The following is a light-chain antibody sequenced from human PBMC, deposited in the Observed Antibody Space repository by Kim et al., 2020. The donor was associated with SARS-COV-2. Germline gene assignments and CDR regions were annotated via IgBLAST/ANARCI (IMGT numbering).Light chain of an antibody. Sequence: SYELTQPPSMSVSPGQTATIPCSGDALSKQFAYWYRQKPGQAPQLVIYKNIERPSGIPERFSGSSSGTAVTLTISGVQAEDEADYYCQSADILGTPWVFGGGTKVTVL. CDR1: ALSKQF. J-gene: IGLJ3*02. CDR3: QSADILGTPWV. V-gene: IGLV3-25*03. CDR2: KNI.